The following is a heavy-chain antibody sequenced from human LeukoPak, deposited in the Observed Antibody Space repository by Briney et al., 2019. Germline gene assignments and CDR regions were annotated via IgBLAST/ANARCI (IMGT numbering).Heavy chain of an antibody. Sequence: PSETLSLTCTVSGGSISSYYWSWIWQPPGKGLEWIGHICYSGSTNYNPSLKSRVTISIDTSKNQFSLRLSSVTAADTAMYYCARGAAGYSYGWGQGTLVTVSS. V-gene: IGHV4-59*01. CDR1: GGSISSYY. CDR3: ARGAAGYSYG. CDR2: ICYSGST. D-gene: IGHD5-18*01. J-gene: IGHJ4*02.